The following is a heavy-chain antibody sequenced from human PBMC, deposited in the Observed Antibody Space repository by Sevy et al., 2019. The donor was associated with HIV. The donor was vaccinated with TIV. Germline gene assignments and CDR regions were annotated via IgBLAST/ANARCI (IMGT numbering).Heavy chain of an antibody. CDR3: ARDLASGSFFSLYFDY. V-gene: IGHV3-11*01. CDR1: GLNVSDYF. Sequence: GGSLRLSCAASGLNVSDYFMSWIRQAPGKRPEWVSYISSSGTIIYYADSVKGRFTISRDNAKNSLYLQMNSLRAEDTAIYYCARDLASGSFFSLYFDYWRQGTLVTVSS. J-gene: IGHJ4*02. D-gene: IGHD3-10*01. CDR2: ISSSGTII.